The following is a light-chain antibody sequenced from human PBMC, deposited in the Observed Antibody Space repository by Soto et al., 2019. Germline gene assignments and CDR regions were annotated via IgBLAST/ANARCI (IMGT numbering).Light chain of an antibody. CDR1: QGISTW. J-gene: IGKJ5*01. V-gene: IGKV1D-12*01. Sequence: DIQMTQSPSSVSASVGDRVTITCRASQGISTWLAWYQQKPGKDPKLLIYAASRLQSGVPSRFSGCGSGTYFHLTISSLQPEDFATYYCQETNKFPTFGQGTRLEIK. CDR2: AAS. CDR3: QETNKFPT.